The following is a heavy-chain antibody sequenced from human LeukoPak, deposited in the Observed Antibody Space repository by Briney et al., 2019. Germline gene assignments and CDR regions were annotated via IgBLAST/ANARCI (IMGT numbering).Heavy chain of an antibody. V-gene: IGHV3-7*03. CDR1: GFTFSSYW. CDR3: AKEGRSLQTY. CDR2: IKEDGTET. D-gene: IGHD5-24*01. Sequence: PGGSLRLSCAASGFTFSSYWMSWVRLAPGKGLEWVANIKEDGTETYYVDSVKGRFTISRDYAKNSLYLQMNSLRVEDTAVYYCAKEGRSLQTYWGQGTLVTVSS. J-gene: IGHJ4*02.